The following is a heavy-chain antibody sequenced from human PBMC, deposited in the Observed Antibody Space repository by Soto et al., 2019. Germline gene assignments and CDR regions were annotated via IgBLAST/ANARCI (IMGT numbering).Heavy chain of an antibody. D-gene: IGHD2-2*01. J-gene: IGHJ6*02. CDR1: GFTFTSSA. CDR3: ARGLIVVVPAATQSKGTYYYYYGMDV. V-gene: IGHV1-58*01. CDR2: IVVGSGNT. Sequence: GASVKVSCKASGFTFTSSAVQWVRQARGQRLEWIGWIVVGSGNTNYAQKFQERVTITRDMSTSTAYMELSRLRSDDTAVYYCARGLIVVVPAATQSKGTYYYYYGMDVWGQGTTVTVSS.